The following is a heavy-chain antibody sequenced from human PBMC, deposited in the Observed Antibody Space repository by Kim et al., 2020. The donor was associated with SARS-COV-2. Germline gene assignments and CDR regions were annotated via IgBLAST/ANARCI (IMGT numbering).Heavy chain of an antibody. CDR1: GFTFRSYG. J-gene: IGHJ5*02. D-gene: IGHD3-22*01. Sequence: GGSLRLSCAASGFTFRSYGMHWVRQAPGKGLEWVAFISYDGSNEYYADSVKGRFTISRDNFKNTLYLQMNSLRVEDTAMYYCAKDSYDTTWGQGTLVTVSS. CDR2: ISYDGSNE. V-gene: IGHV3-30*18. CDR3: AKDSYDTT.